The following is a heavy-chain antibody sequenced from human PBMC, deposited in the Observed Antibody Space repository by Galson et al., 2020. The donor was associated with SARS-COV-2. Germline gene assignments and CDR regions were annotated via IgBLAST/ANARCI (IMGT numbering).Heavy chain of an antibody. CDR1: GYTFSAYF. J-gene: IGHJ2*01. D-gene: IGHD1-26*01. V-gene: IGHV1-2*02. CDR2: VNPKRGGT. Sequence: ASVKVSCKASGYTFSAYFIHWMRQTPGQGLEWLGFVNPKRGGTEFAPKFQGRVTMTRDTSINTVYMELHGLTSDDTAVYYCARDSGRPGRFWYFDLWGRGTSVTVSS. CDR3: ARDSGRPGRFWYFDL.